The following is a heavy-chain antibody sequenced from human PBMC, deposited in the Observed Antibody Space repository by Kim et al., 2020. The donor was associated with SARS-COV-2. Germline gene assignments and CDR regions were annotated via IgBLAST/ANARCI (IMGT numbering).Heavy chain of an antibody. J-gene: IGHJ5*02. Sequence: STIYYADSVKGRFTISRDNARNSLYLQMNSLRAEDTAVYYCARAAYRIDPWGQGTLVTVSS. V-gene: IGHV3-48*03. CDR3: ARAAYRIDP. CDR2: STI. D-gene: IGHD1-26*01.